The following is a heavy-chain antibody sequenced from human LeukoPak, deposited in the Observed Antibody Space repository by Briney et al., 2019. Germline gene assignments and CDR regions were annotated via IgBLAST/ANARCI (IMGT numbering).Heavy chain of an antibody. J-gene: IGHJ6*02. CDR2: ISAYNGNT. V-gene: IGHV1-18*01. CDR3: ARDRPSSDGSGSYTYYYYYGMDV. D-gene: IGHD3-10*01. CDR1: GYTFTSYG. Sequence: ASVKVSCKASGYTFTSYGISWVRQAPGQGLEWMGWISAYNGNTNYAQKLQGRVTMTTDTSTSTAYMELRSLRSDGTAVYYCARDRPSSDGSGSYTYYYYYGMDVWGQGTTVTVSS.